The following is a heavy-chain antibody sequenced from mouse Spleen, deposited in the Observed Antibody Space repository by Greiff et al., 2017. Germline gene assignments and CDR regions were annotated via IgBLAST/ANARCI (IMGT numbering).Heavy chain of an antibody. D-gene: IGHD2-4*01. Sequence: VQLQQSGAELVKPGASVKMSCKASGYTFTSYWITWVKQRPGQGLEWIGDIYPGSGSTNYNEKFKSKATLTVDTSSSTAYMQLSSLTSEDSAVYYCARRTTMIIPFDYWGQGTTLTVSS. J-gene: IGHJ2*01. CDR1: GYTFTSYW. CDR2: IYPGSGST. CDR3: ARRTTMIIPFDY. V-gene: IGHV1-55*01.